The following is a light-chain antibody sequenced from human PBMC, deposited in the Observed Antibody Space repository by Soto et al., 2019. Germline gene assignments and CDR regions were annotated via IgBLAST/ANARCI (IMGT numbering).Light chain of an antibody. CDR3: QQRSNCPLT. Sequence: EIVLTQSPATLSLSPGGRATLSCRASQSVSSYLAWYQQKPGQAPRLLIYDASNRATGIPARFSGSGSGTDFTLTISSLEPEDFAFYYCQQRSNCPLTFGRGTKVEIK. J-gene: IGKJ4*01. CDR2: DAS. CDR1: QSVSSY. V-gene: IGKV3-11*01.